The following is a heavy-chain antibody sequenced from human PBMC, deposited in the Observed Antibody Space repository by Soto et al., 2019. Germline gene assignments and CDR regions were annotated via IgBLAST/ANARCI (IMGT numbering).Heavy chain of an antibody. CDR2: INPNSGDT. D-gene: IGHD1-26*01. CDR1: GYTFTGYY. J-gene: IGHJ6*02. Sequence: ASVKVSCKASGYTFTGYYVHWVRQAPGQGLEWMGWINPNSGDTYLAQRFQGRVTMNRDTSIGTAYMELRGLTSDDTAEYYCAKGGAVVAAGTRVYLYNAMDVWGQGTTVTVSS. V-gene: IGHV1-2*02. CDR3: AKGGAVVAAGTRVYLYNAMDV.